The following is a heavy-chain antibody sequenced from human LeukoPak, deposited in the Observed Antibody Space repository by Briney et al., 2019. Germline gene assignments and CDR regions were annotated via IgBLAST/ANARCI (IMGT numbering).Heavy chain of an antibody. J-gene: IGHJ4*02. CDR2: IYYTGST. CDR3: ARDSGSGTYY. CDR1: GGSISSYY. Sequence: SETLSLTCTVSGGSISSYYWSWIRQLPGKGLEWIGHIYYTGSTNYNPSLKSRVTISIDTSKNQFSLKLSSVTAADTAVYYCARDSGSGTYYWGQGSLITVSS. D-gene: IGHD6-19*01. V-gene: IGHV4-59*01.